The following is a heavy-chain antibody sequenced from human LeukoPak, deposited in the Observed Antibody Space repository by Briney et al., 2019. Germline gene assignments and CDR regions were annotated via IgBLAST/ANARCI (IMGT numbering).Heavy chain of an antibody. CDR1: GGSISSYY. D-gene: IGHD6-6*01. CDR2: IYYSGST. V-gene: IGHV4-59*01. J-gene: IGHJ4*02. CDR3: ARGSPYSSSFCFDY. Sequence: PETLSLTCTVSGGSISSYYWSWIRQPPGKGLEWIGYIYYSGSTNYNPSLKSRVTISVDTSKNQFSLKLSSVTAADTAVYYCARGSPYSSSFCFDYWGQGTLVTVSS.